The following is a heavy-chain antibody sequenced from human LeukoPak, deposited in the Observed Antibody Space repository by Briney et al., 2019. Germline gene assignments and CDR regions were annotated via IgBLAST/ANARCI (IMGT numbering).Heavy chain of an antibody. CDR2: MYHTGTT. V-gene: IGHV4-38-2*01. CDR1: GYSISSGYY. CDR3: TRLKWGDWFDP. D-gene: IGHD1-26*01. J-gene: IGHJ5*02. Sequence: PSETLSLTCGVSGYSISSGYYWRWIRQPPGKGLEWIASMYHTGTTYYNPSLKSRVTISVDTSKNQFSLGLTSVTAADTAVYYCTRLKWGDWFDPWGQGTLVTVSS.